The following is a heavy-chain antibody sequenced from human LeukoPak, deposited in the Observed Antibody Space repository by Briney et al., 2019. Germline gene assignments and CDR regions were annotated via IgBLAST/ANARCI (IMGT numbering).Heavy chain of an antibody. CDR3: ARGIGGYDFGYYYYYYMDV. Sequence: SVKVSCKASGGTFSSYAISWVRQAPGQGLEWMGGIIPIFGTANYAQKFQGRVTITADESTSTAYMELSSLRSDDTAVYYCARGIGGYDFGYYYYYYMDVWGKGTTVTVSS. CDR2: IIPIFGTA. V-gene: IGHV1-69*13. CDR1: GGTFSSYA. J-gene: IGHJ6*03. D-gene: IGHD5-12*01.